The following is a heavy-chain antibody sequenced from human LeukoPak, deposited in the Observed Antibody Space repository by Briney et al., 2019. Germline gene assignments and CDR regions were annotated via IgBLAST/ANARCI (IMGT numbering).Heavy chain of an antibody. CDR2: INPNSGGT. V-gene: IGHV1-2*02. Sequence: GASVKVSCKASGYTFTGYYMHWVRQAPGQGLEWMGWINPNSGGTNYAQKFQGRVTMTRDTSISTAYMELSRLRSDDTAVYYCARDRRGYYYDSSGYYYDYWGQGTLVTVCS. CDR3: ARDRRGYYYDSSGYYYDY. J-gene: IGHJ4*02. D-gene: IGHD3-22*01. CDR1: GYTFTGYY.